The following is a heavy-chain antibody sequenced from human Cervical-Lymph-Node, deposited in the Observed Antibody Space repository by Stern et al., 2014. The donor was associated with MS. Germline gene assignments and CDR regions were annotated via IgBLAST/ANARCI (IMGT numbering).Heavy chain of an antibody. CDR2: IYYSGST. Sequence: VQLVESGPGLVKPSQTLSLTCTVSGGSISSGGYYWSWIRQHPGKGLEGIGYIYYSGSTYYNPSLKSRVTISVDTSKNQFSLKLSSVTAADTAVYYCAREGSSGLGYFDLWGRGTLVTVSS. D-gene: IGHD3-22*01. CDR1: GGSISSGGYY. V-gene: IGHV4-31*03. CDR3: AREGSSGLGYFDL. J-gene: IGHJ2*01.